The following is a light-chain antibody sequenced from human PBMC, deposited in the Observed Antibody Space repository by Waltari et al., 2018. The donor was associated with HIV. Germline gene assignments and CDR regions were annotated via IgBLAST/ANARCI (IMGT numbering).Light chain of an antibody. CDR3: ATWDDSLNGWV. CDR2: SND. V-gene: IGLV1-44*01. J-gene: IGLJ3*02. CDR1: SSNIGSNT. Sequence: QSVLTQPPSASGTPGQRVTISCSGSSSNIGSNTVSWYQQVPGTAPKVFIYSNDDRPSGVPVRFSGSKSGTSASLAISGLQSEDEADYYCATWDDSLNGWVFGGGTKVTVL.